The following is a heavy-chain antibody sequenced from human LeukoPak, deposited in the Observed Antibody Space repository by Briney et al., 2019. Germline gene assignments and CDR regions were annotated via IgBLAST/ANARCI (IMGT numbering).Heavy chain of an antibody. CDR2: INHSGST. V-gene: IGHV4-34*01. J-gene: IGHJ4*02. D-gene: IGHD3-9*01. Sequence: SETLSLTCAVYGGSFSGYYWSWIRQPPGKGLEWIGEINHSGSTNYNPSLKSRVTISVDTSKNQFSLKLSSVTAADTAVYYCARGGRGYDILTGYYPHTVDYWGQGTLVTVSS. CDR1: GGSFSGYY. CDR3: ARGGRGYDILTGYYPHTVDY.